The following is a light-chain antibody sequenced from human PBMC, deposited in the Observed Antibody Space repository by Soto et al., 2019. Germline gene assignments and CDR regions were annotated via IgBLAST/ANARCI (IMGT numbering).Light chain of an antibody. J-gene: IGLJ1*01. V-gene: IGLV2-14*01. CDR1: SSDVGGYNY. CDR2: DVS. Sequence: QSVLTQPASVSGSPGQSITISCTGTSSDVGGYNYVSWYQQHPGKAPKLMIYDVSNRPSGVSNRFSGSKSGNTASLTISGLQAEDEADYYXSSYTSSSTLGVFGTGTKVPVL. CDR3: SSYTSSSTLGV.